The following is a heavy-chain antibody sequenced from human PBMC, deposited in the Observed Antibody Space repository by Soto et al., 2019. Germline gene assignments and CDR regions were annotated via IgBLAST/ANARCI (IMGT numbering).Heavy chain of an antibody. J-gene: IGHJ5*02. D-gene: IGHD2-21*02. CDR2: IYYSGST. CDR1: GGSISSGGYY. CDR3: ASVVVTAIPGWFDP. Sequence: SETLSLTCTVSGGSISSGGYYWSRIRQHPGKGLEWIGYIYYSGSTYYNPSLKSRVTISVDTSKNQFSLKLSSVTAADTAVYYCASVVVTAIPGWFDPWGQGTLVTVSS. V-gene: IGHV4-31*03.